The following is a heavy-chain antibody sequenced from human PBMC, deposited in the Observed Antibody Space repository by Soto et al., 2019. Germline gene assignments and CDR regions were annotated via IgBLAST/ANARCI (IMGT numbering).Heavy chain of an antibody. CDR2: IYHSGST. D-gene: IGHD3-9*01. V-gene: IGHV4-4*02. Sequence: PSETLSLTCAVSSGSISSSNWWSWVRQPPGKGLEWIGEIYHSGSTNYNPSLKSRVTISVDKSKNQFSLKLSSVTAADTAVYYCAREVLTGYYEYYFDYWGQGTLVTVSS. CDR1: SGSISSSNW. J-gene: IGHJ4*02. CDR3: AREVLTGYYEYYFDY.